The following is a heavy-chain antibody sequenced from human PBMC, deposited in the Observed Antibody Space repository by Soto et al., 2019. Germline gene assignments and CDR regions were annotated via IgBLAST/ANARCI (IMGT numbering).Heavy chain of an antibody. CDR3: SREGIAVAGTDAFDI. J-gene: IGHJ3*02. CDR2: IWYDGSNK. CDR1: GFTFSSYG. Sequence: GGSLGLSCAASGFTFSSYGMHWVRQAPGKGLEWVAVIWYDGSNKYYADSVKGRFTISRDNSKNTLYLQMNSLRAEDTAVYYCSREGIAVAGTDAFDIWGQRTMVTVSS. D-gene: IGHD6-19*01. V-gene: IGHV3-33*01.